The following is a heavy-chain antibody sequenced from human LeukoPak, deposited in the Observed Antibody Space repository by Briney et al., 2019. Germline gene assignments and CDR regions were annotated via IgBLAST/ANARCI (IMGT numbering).Heavy chain of an antibody. J-gene: IGHJ4*02. CDR1: GFTFRNHW. CDR3: ARDMESGGRAFDS. V-gene: IGHV3-74*01. CDR2: IRTDGGST. D-gene: IGHD2-15*01. Sequence: GGSLRLSCAASGFTFRNHWMHWVRQAPAKGLVWVSRIRTDGGSTAYADFVKGRFTISRDNAKNTVYLQMNSLRADDTAVYYYARDMESGGRAFDSWGQGTLVTISS.